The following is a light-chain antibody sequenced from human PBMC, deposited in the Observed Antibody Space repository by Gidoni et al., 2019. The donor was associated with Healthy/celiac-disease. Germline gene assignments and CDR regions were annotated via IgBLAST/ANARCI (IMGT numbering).Light chain of an antibody. CDR2: DKN. CDR1: SSNIGNNY. V-gene: IGLV1-51*01. J-gene: IGLJ2*01. CDR3: GTWDSSLSAVV. Sequence: HSVFTQPPSVSAAPGQKVTISCSGSSSNIGNNYVSWYQQLPGTAPKLLIYDKNKRPSGIPDRFSGSKSGTSATLGITGLQTGDEADYYCGTWDSSLSAVVFGGGTKLTVL.